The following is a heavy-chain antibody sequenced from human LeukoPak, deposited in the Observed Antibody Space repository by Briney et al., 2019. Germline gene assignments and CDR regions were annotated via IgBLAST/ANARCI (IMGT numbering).Heavy chain of an antibody. Sequence: SETLSLTCTVSGGSISTGGYYWSWIRQHPGKGLEWIGYIYYSGSTYYNPSLKRRVTLSVDTSKNQFSLKLSSVTAADTAVYYCAREKHWNYAGDWFDPWGQGTLVTVSS. CDR2: IYYSGST. CDR1: GGSISTGGYY. CDR3: AREKHWNYAGDWFDP. V-gene: IGHV4-31*03. J-gene: IGHJ5*02. D-gene: IGHD1-7*01.